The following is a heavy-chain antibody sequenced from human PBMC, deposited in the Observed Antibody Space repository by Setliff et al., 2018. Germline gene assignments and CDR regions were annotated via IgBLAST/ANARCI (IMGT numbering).Heavy chain of an antibody. D-gene: IGHD3-10*01. J-gene: IGHJ4*02. V-gene: IGHV1-18*01. CDR2: ISSHNGNT. CDR3: SRLVRFCTRIVCQRLSGDDY. Sequence: ASVKVSCKASGYTFTDFGVSWVRQAPGQGLEWVGWISSHNGNTYYAPKFQGTVLMTADTSTTTAYLELRSLRSDDTAVYYCSRLVRFCTRIVCQRLSGDDYWGQGTLVTVSS. CDR1: GYTFTDFG.